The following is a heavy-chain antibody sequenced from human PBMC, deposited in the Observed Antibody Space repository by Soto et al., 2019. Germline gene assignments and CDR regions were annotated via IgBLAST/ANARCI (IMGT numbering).Heavy chain of an antibody. J-gene: IGHJ4*02. CDR3: AKGVGVTGGYYFDY. CDR2: ISYDGGNK. Sequence: GGSLRLSCAASGFSFSSYGVHWVRQAPGKGLEWVAVISYDGGNKYYADSVKGRFTISRDNSKNTLYLQMNSLRAEDTAVYYCAKGVGVTGGYYFDYWGQGTLVTVSS. V-gene: IGHV3-30*18. D-gene: IGHD1-26*01. CDR1: GFSFSSYG.